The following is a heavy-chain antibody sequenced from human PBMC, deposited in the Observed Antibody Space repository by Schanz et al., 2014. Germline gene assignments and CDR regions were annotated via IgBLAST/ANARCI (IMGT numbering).Heavy chain of an antibody. CDR1: GFVFGDYY. J-gene: IGHJ3*02. CDR2: ISDSGTYT. Sequence: VHLLESGGGLVPPGGSLRLSCAASGFVFGDYYMTWIRQAPGKGLEWLSYISDSGTYTNYADSVKGRFTISRDNAKSSLYLQMNSLRVEDTAVYYCARDGYSVVVISPPESFDIWGQGTMVTVSP. CDR3: ARDGYSVVVISPPESFDI. V-gene: IGHV3-11*05. D-gene: IGHD2-21*01.